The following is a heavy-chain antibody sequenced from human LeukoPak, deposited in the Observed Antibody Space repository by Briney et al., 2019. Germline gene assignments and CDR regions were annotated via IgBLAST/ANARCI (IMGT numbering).Heavy chain of an antibody. CDR2: IYYSGST. V-gene: IGHV4-39*01. D-gene: IGHD1-26*01. CDR3: ARLRGTYYWYFDY. J-gene: IGHJ4*02. CDR1: GGSLISDNFY. Sequence: SETLSLTCAVSGGSLISDNFYWGWIRQPRGKGLEWIGSIYYSGSTYYNPSLNSRVTISVDTSKNRFSLKLSSVTAADTAVYSCARLRGTYYWYFDYWGQGTLVTVSS.